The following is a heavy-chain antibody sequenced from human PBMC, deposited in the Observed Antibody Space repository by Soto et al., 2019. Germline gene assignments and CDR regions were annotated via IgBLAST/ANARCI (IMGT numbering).Heavy chain of an antibody. CDR2: VYYSGTT. CDR1: GGSIRNGDYY. J-gene: IGHJ4*02. CDR3: VTVNLVGAAYYFDY. Sequence: PSETLSLTCTVSGGSIRNGDYYWGWIRQPPGKGLEWIGYVYYSGTTYSHPSLNSRVSISVDTSENQFSLRLTSVTAADTAVYYCVTVNLVGAAYYFDYWGPGTLDTVSS. V-gene: IGHV4-30-4*01. D-gene: IGHD1-26*01.